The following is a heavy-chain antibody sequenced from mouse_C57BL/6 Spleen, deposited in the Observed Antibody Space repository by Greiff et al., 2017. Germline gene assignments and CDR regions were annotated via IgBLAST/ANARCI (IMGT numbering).Heavy chain of an antibody. CDR3: ARKYYGSSNYFDY. D-gene: IGHD1-1*01. CDR1: GYTFTSYW. J-gene: IGHJ2*01. Sequence: QVQLQQPGAELVRPGSSVKLSCKASGYTFTSYWMHWVKQRPIQGLEWIGNIDPSGSETHYNQKFKDKATLTVDKSSSTAYMQLSSLTSEDSAVYYCARKYYGSSNYFDYWGQGTTLTVSS. V-gene: IGHV1-52*01. CDR2: IDPSGSET.